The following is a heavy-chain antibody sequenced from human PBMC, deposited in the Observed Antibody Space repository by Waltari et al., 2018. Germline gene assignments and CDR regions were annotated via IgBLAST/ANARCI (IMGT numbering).Heavy chain of an antibody. CDR3: AREDSSSWHKTVDY. J-gene: IGHJ4*02. Sequence: EVQLVESGGGLVKPGGSLRLSCAASGFPFSRYGMKWIRKAPGKGLEWVSSISSSGTYIYYADSLKGRFTISRDNAKNSLYLQMNSLRAEDTAVYYCAREDSSSWHKTVDYWGQGTLVTVSS. D-gene: IGHD6-13*01. V-gene: IGHV3-21*01. CDR2: ISSSGTYI. CDR1: GFPFSRYG.